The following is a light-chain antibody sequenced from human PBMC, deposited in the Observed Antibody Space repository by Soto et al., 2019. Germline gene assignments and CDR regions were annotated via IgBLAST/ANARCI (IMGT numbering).Light chain of an antibody. J-gene: IGLJ1*01. Sequence: QSVLTQPASVSGSPGQSITISCTGTSSDVGGYNYVSWYQHHPGKAPKLMIYDVSNRPSGVSTRFSGSKSGNTASLTISGLQAEDEADYYCSSYTSSSTLVFGTGTKVTVL. CDR2: DVS. CDR3: SSYTSSSTLV. CDR1: SSDVGGYNY. V-gene: IGLV2-14*03.